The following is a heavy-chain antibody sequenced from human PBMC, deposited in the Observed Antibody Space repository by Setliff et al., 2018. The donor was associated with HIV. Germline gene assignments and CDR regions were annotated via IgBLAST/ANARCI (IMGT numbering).Heavy chain of an antibody. CDR2: MNPNSGNT. CDR1: GYTFTSYD. J-gene: IGHJ6*03. V-gene: IGHV1-8*02. D-gene: IGHD6-19*01. Sequence: ASVKVSCKASGYTFTSYDINWVRQATGQGLEWMGWMNPNSGNTGYAQKFQGRVTMTRNTSISTAYMELSSLRSEDTAVYYCARGPSSGWPAYYYYMDVWGKGTTVTVSS. CDR3: ARGPSSGWPAYYYYMDV.